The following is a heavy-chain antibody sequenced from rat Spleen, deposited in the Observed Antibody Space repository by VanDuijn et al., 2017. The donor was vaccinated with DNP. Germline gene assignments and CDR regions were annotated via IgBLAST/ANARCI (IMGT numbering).Heavy chain of an antibody. V-gene: IGHV5-25*01. J-gene: IGHJ2*01. D-gene: IGHD1-12*02. CDR3: ATQGYYDGRYYYGFDY. CDR1: GFTFSDYY. Sequence: EVQLVESGGGLVQPGRSLKLSCAASGFTFSDYYMAWVRQAPTKGLEWVASINTDGDSTYYPDSVAGRFTISRDNAKSTLYLQMESLRSEDTATFYCATQGYYDGRYYYGFDYWGQGVMVTVSS. CDR2: INTDGDST.